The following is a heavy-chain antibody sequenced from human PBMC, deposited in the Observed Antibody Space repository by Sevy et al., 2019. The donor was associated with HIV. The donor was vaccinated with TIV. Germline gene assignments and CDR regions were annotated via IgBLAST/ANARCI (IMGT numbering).Heavy chain of an antibody. D-gene: IGHD6-13*01. CDR1: GYSISSGYY. CDR2: IYHSGST. J-gene: IGHJ6*03. CDR3: ARVGGIAAATLYYYYYYMDV. Sequence: SDTLSLTCAVSGYSISSGYYWGWIRQPPGKGLEWIGSIYHSGSTYYNPSLKSRVTISVDTSKNQFSLKLSSVTAADTAVYYCARVGGIAAATLYYYYYYMDVWGKGTTVTVSS. V-gene: IGHV4-38-2*01.